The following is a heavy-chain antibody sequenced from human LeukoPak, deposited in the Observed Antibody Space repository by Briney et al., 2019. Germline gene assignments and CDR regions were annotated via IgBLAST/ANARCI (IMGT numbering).Heavy chain of an antibody. J-gene: IGHJ4*02. Sequence: PGGSLRLSCAASGFTFSSYEMSWVRQAPGKGLEWVSYISSSGSTIYYADSVKGRFTISRDNAKNSLYLQMNSLRAEDTAVYYCARLSPMIVIDYWGQGTLVTVSS. V-gene: IGHV3-48*03. CDR2: ISSSGSTI. CDR3: ARLSPMIVIDY. D-gene: IGHD3-22*01. CDR1: GFTFSSYE.